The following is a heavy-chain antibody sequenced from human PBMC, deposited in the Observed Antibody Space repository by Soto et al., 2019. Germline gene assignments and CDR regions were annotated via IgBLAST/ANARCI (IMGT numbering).Heavy chain of an antibody. D-gene: IGHD1-20*01. V-gene: IGHV1-18*04. CDR1: GYIFNSVG. J-gene: IGHJ4*02. CDR3: ARDLNWNNVLGFDS. CDR2: VSTYSEHT. Sequence: QLVQSGDEVKKPGASVKVSCRASGYIFNSVGISWLRQVPGQGLGWMGWVSTYSEHTKSVQNFQDRVTLPADTSTVTVHLELRSLRSADTAVYYCARDLNWNNVLGFDSWGQGTLVTVSS.